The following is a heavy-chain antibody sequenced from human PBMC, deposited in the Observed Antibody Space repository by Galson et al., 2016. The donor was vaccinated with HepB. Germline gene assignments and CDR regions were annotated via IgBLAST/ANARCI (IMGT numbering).Heavy chain of an antibody. Sequence: ETLSLTCTVSGGSISPYYWHWIRRPPGKGLEWIGFVSDSGITSYNPSLRGRVTISVDTSKNQFSLKLNSLTAADTAIYYCAREYSAFDFWCQGTQVTVSS. CDR1: GGSISPYY. V-gene: IGHV4-59*01. CDR2: VSDSGIT. J-gene: IGHJ4*02. CDR3: AREYSAFDF. D-gene: IGHD2-15*01.